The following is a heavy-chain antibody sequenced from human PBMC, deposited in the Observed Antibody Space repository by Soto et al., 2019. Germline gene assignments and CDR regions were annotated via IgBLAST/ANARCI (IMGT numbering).Heavy chain of an antibody. CDR2: ISYDGSNK. V-gene: IGHV3-30*18. CDR3: AKDRMGAGVRGYFDY. CDR1: GFTFSSYG. J-gene: IGHJ4*02. Sequence: QVQLVESGGGVVQPGKSLRLSCAGSGFTFSSYGMDWVRQAPGKGLEWVAVISYDGSNKYYADSVKGRFTISRDNSKNTLYLQMSSLRADDTAVYNCAKDRMGAGVRGYFDYWGKGTLVTVSS. D-gene: IGHD3-10*01.